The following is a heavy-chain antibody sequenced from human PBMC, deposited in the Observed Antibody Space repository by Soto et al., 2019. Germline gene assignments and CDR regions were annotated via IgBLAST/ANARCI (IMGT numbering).Heavy chain of an antibody. CDR2: INTIESST. Sequence: PGGSLRLSCAASGFTFSNYAMSWVRQAPGKGLEWVSSINTIESSTYYADSVKGRFTISRDNSKNTLYLQMNSLRAEDTAIYYCAKNYYFDYWGQGTLVTVSS. V-gene: IGHV3-23*01. J-gene: IGHJ4*02. CDR3: AKNYYFDY. CDR1: GFTFSNYA.